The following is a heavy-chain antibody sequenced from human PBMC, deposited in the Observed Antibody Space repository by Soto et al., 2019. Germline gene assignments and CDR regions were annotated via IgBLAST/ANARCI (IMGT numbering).Heavy chain of an antibody. J-gene: IGHJ6*02. Sequence: SETLSLTCTVSGGSISSYYWSWIRQPPGKGLEWIGYIYYSGSTNYNPSLKSRVTISVDTSKNQFSLKLSSVTAADTAVYYCARDRAYCISTSCYEYYYYGMDVWGQGTTVT. CDR1: GGSISSYY. D-gene: IGHD2-2*01. CDR2: IYYSGST. V-gene: IGHV4-59*01. CDR3: ARDRAYCISTSCYEYYYYGMDV.